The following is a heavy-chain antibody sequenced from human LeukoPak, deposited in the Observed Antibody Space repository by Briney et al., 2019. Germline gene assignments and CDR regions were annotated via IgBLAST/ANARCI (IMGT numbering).Heavy chain of an antibody. CDR1: GGSISSYY. CDR3: ARGLPLWFGELLYPYYFDY. CDR2: IYYSGST. J-gene: IGHJ4*02. Sequence: SETLSLTCTVSGGSISSYYWSWIRQPPGKGLEWIGYIYYSGSTNYNPSLKSRVTISVDTSKNQFSLKLSSVTAADTAVYYCARGLPLWFGELLYPYYFDYWGQGTLVTVSS. V-gene: IGHV4-59*12. D-gene: IGHD3-10*01.